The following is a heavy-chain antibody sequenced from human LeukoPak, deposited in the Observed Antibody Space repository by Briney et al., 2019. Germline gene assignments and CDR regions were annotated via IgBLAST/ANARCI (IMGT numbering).Heavy chain of an antibody. Sequence: GGSLRLSCAASGFTFSSYEMNWVRQAPGKGLEWVSYISSSGSSAYYADFVKGRFTISRDNAKNSLYLQMNSLRSEDTAVYYCARAITMVRGVGGGYWGQGTLVTVSS. J-gene: IGHJ4*02. V-gene: IGHV3-48*03. CDR3: ARAITMVRGVGGGY. CDR2: ISSSGSSA. D-gene: IGHD3-10*01. CDR1: GFTFSSYE.